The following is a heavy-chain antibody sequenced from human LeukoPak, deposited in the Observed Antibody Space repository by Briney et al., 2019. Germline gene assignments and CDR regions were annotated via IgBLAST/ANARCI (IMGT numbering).Heavy chain of an antibody. V-gene: IGHV4-34*01. Sequence: KGLEWIGEISHSGSTNYNPSLKSRVTISVDTSKNQFSLKLSSVTAADTAVYYCARGVLDDYWGQGTMVTVSS. CDR3: ARGVLDDY. J-gene: IGHJ4*02. CDR2: ISHSGST. D-gene: IGHD3-16*01.